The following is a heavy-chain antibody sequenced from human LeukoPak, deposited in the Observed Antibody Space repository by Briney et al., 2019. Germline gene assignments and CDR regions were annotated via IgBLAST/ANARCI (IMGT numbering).Heavy chain of an antibody. J-gene: IGHJ4*02. CDR3: ARAVARFRFDY. CDR1: GYTFTGYY. CDR2: INPNSGGT. D-gene: IGHD3-3*01. Sequence: ASVKVSCKASGYTFTGYYMHWVRQAPGQGLEWMGWINPNSGGTNYAQKFQGRVTMTRDTSISTAYMELSRLGSDDTAVHYCARAVARFRFDYWGQGTLVTVSS. V-gene: IGHV1-2*02.